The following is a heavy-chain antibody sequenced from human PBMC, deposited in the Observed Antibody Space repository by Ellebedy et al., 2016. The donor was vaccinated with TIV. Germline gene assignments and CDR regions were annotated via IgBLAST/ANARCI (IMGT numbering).Heavy chain of an antibody. J-gene: IGHJ4*02. CDR2: INPNSGGT. CDR3: ARAPYSSGWYHFDY. V-gene: IGHV1-2*02. D-gene: IGHD6-19*01. CDR1: GYTFTGYY. Sequence: ASVKVSCXASGYTFTGYYMHWVRQAPGQGLEWMGWINPNSGGTNYAQKFQGRVTMTRDTSISTAYMELSRLRSDDTAVYYCARAPYSSGWYHFDYWGQGTLVTVSS.